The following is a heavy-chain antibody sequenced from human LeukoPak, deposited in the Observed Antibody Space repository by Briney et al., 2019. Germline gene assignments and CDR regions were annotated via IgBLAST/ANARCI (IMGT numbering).Heavy chain of an antibody. CDR3: ASGKMTISRKWIVMPGPIDY. V-gene: IGHV4-59*12. J-gene: IGHJ4*02. D-gene: IGHD3-22*01. CDR2: IYYSGST. Sequence: PSETLSLTCTISGGSISSYYWSWIRQPPGKGLEWIGYIYYSGSTNYNPSLKSRVTISVDTSKNQFSLELTSVTAADTAVYYCASGKMTISRKWIVMPGPIDYWGQGTLVTVSS. CDR1: GGSISSYY.